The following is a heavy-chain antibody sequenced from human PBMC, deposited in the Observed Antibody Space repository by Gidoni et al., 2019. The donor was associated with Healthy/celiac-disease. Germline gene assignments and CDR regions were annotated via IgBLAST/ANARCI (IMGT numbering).Heavy chain of an antibody. V-gene: IGHV3-23*01. CDR3: AKEGPPFGSSSDPFDS. CDR1: GFPFSSYA. CDR2: ISSGGGRT. D-gene: IGHD6-6*01. Sequence: EVQLLESGGVLVQPGGSLRPSCAASGFPFSSYAMSWVRQDPGKGLEWVSAISSGGGRTHYADSVKGRFTISRDNSKNTLYLKMNSLRAEDTAVYYCAKEGPPFGSSSDPFDSWGQGTLVTVSS. J-gene: IGHJ4*02.